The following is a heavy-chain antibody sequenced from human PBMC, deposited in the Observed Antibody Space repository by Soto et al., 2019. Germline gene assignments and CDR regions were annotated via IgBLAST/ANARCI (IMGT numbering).Heavy chain of an antibody. CDR2: VSASGLNT. J-gene: IGHJ4*01. V-gene: IGHV3-23*01. D-gene: IGHD1-1*01. CDR1: GFTFRTYS. Sequence: GSLRLSCAASGFTFRTYSMNWVRQAPGKGLEWVSGVSASGLNTDYADPVKGRFYISRDNSKNTVSLHMNSLRAEDTALYYCAIDRPTRTSGFFFDSWRDGTPVTVYS. CDR3: AIDRPTRTSGFFFDS.